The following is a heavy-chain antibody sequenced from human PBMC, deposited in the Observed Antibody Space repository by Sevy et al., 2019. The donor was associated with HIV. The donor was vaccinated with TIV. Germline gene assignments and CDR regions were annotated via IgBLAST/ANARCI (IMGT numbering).Heavy chain of an antibody. V-gene: IGHV3-30-3*01. CDR2: ISYDGSNK. J-gene: IGHJ3*02. CDR3: ARDLQLWLKSTAFDI. Sequence: GGSLRLSCAASGFTFSSYAMHWVRQAPGKGLEWVAVISYDGSNKYYADSVKGRFTISRDNSKNTLYLQMNSLRAEDTAGYYCARDLQLWLKSTAFDIWGQGTMVTVSS. CDR1: GFTFSSYA. D-gene: IGHD5-18*01.